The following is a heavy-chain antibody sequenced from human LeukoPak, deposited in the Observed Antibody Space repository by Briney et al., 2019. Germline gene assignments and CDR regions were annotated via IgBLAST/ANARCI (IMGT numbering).Heavy chain of an antibody. Sequence: SETLSLTCTVSGGSISSYYWSWIRQPPGKGLEWIGYIYYSGSTNYNPSLKSRVTISVDTSKNQFSLKLSSVTAADTAVYYCASFFGARAAFDIWGQGTMVTVSS. CDR3: ASFFGARAAFDI. D-gene: IGHD3-3*01. V-gene: IGHV4-59*01. CDR2: IYYSGST. CDR1: GGSISSYY. J-gene: IGHJ3*02.